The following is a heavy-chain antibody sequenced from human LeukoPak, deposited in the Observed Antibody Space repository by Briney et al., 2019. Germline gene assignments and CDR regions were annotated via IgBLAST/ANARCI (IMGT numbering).Heavy chain of an antibody. V-gene: IGHV4-4*09. D-gene: IGHD2-2*01. CDR3: ARRGDQLLPYDY. J-gene: IGHJ4*02. CDR1: GGSISSYY. Sequence: SETLSLTCTVSGGSISSYYWSWIRQPPGKGLEWIGYIYTSGSTNYNPSLKSRVTISVDTSKNQFSLKLSSETAADTAVYYCARRGDQLLPYDYWGQGTLVTVSS. CDR2: IYTSGST.